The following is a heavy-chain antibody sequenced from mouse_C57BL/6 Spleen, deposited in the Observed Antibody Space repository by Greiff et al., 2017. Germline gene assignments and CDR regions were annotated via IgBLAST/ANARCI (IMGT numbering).Heavy chain of an antibody. CDR2: IYPGDGDT. CDR3: GGDAMDY. J-gene: IGHJ4*01. CDR1: GYAFSSSW. Sequence: VKLQESGPELVKPGASVKISCKASGYAFSSSWMNWVKQRPGKGLEWIGRIYPGDGDTTYNGKFKGKATLTAYKSSSTAYMQRSSLTSEDSAVYFCGGDAMDYWGQGTSVTVSS. V-gene: IGHV1-82*01.